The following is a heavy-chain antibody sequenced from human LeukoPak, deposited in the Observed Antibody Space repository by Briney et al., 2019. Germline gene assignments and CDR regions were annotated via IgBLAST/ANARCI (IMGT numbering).Heavy chain of an antibody. V-gene: IGHV1-24*01. J-gene: IGHJ4*02. CDR1: GYTFTSYG. CDR2: FDPEDGET. D-gene: IGHD7-27*01. CDR3: ARGPPNWGYDY. Sequence: ASVKVSCKASGYTFTSYGISWVRQAPGQGLEWMGGFDPEDGETIYAQKFQGRVTMTEDTSTDTAYMELSSLRSEDTAVYYCARGPPNWGYDYWGPGTLVTVSS.